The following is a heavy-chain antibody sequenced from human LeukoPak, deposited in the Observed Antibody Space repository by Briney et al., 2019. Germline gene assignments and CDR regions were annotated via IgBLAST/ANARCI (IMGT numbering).Heavy chain of an antibody. CDR1: VYIFPSYC. Sequence: GESLKISCKVSVYIFPSYCIGGVPQMSGKGLEGMGIIYPGDSGPTYSPSFQGQVTISVDKSISTAYLQWSSLQASDTAMYYCGMSGDRVPLQDDVFDVWGQGTMVTVST. CDR2: IYPGDSGP. J-gene: IGHJ3*01. CDR3: GMSGDRVPLQDDVFDV. D-gene: IGHD1-26*01. V-gene: IGHV5-51*01.